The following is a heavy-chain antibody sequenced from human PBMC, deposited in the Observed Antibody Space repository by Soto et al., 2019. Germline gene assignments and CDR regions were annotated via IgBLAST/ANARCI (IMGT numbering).Heavy chain of an antibody. V-gene: IGHV3-48*01. D-gene: IGHD3-10*01. CDR1: GFTFSSYS. Sequence: GGSLRLSCAASGFTFSSYSMNWVRQAPGKGLEWVSYISSSSTIYYADSVKGRFTISRDNAKNSLYLQMNSLRAEDTAVYYCAREITMVRGVYYYYMDVWGKGTTVTVSS. CDR2: ISSSSTI. J-gene: IGHJ6*03. CDR3: AREITMVRGVYYYYMDV.